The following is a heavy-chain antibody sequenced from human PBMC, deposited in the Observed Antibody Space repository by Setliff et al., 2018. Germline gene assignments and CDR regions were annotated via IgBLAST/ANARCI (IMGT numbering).Heavy chain of an antibody. Sequence: GGSLRLSCAATGFMFRSHWMGWVRQAPGKGLEWVANIKQDGSEIYYVDSVRGRFTIFGDSAKNSLHLQMTSLSAEDTAVYYCARRLPYFGMDVWGQGTTVTVSS. CDR2: IKQDGSEI. CDR3: ARRLPYFGMDV. D-gene: IGHD2-15*01. V-gene: IGHV3-7*01. CDR1: GFMFRSHW. J-gene: IGHJ6*02.